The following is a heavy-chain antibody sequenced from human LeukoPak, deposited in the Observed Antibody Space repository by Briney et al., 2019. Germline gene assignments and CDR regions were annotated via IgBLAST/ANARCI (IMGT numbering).Heavy chain of an antibody. CDR3: ARLHLDYLDL. J-gene: IGHJ1*01. CDR1: GGPMSDYY. CDR2: SYYTGVT. V-gene: IGHV4-59*01. D-gene: IGHD5-12*01. Sequence: SETLSLACTVSGGPMSDYYWSWIRQPPGKGLEWIGYSYYTGVTNYNPSLKSRVTIFVDTPKRQFTLNLTSVTSADTAVYYCARLHLDYLDLWGQGAVVTVSS.